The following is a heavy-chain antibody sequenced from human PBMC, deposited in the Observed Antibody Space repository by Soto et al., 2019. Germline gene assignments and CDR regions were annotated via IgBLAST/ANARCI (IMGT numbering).Heavy chain of an antibody. J-gene: IGHJ4*02. CDR2: ISWNNGKV. Sequence: GGSLRLSCAASGFTFDDYAMHWVRQAPGKGLEWVSGISWNNGKVAYADSVKGRFTISRDNAKNSLYLQMNSLGAEDTAFYYCAKDTSYDFWSGLDYWGQGTLVTVSS. CDR1: GFTFDDYA. D-gene: IGHD3-3*01. CDR3: AKDTSYDFWSGLDY. V-gene: IGHV3-9*01.